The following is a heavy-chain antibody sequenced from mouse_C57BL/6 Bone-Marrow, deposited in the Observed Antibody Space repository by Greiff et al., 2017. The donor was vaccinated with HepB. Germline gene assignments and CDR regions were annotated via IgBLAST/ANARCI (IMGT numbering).Heavy chain of an antibody. CDR1: GFTFSDYG. CDR3: ARERPDGYLDY. CDR2: ISSGSSTI. J-gene: IGHJ2*01. V-gene: IGHV5-17*01. Sequence: DVQLVESGGGLVKPGGSLKLSCAASGFTFSDYGMHWVRQAPEKGLEWVAYISSGSSTIYYADTVKGRITISRDNAKNTLFLQMTSLRSEDTAMYYCARERPDGYLDYWGQGTTLTVSS. D-gene: IGHD2-3*01.